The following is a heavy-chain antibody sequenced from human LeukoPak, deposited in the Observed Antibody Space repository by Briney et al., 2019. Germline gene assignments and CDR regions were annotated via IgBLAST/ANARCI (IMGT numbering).Heavy chain of an antibody. CDR1: AFTFSDHY. V-gene: IGHV3-72*01. D-gene: IGHD6-13*01. J-gene: IGHJ4*02. CDR3: ARNKGYSSSWTPFDY. CDR2: TRNKANSYTT. Sequence: GGSLRLSCAASAFTFSDHYMDWVRQAPGKGLEWVGRTRNKANSYTTEYAASVKDRFTISRDDSKNSLYLQMNSLKTEDTAMYYCARNKGYSSSWTPFDYWGQGALVHVSS.